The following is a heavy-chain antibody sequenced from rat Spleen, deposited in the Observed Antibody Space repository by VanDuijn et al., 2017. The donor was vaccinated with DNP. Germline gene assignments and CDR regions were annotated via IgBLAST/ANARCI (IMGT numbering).Heavy chain of an antibody. CDR2: IVYNGDRT. D-gene: IGHD1-2*01. CDR3: TLRLTIAAYFNF. CDR1: GFTFSDYA. Sequence: EVQLVESGGGLVQPGRSLKLSCAASGFTFSDYAMAWVRQSPERGLEWVATIVYNGDRTYYRDSVKGRFTISRDSAKNTLYLQMDSLRSEDTATYYCTLRLTIAAYFNFWGQGVMVAVSS. V-gene: IGHV5-17*01. J-gene: IGHJ2*01.